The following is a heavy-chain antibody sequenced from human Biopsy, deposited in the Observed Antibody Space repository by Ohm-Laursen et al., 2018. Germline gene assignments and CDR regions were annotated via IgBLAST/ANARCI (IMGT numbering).Heavy chain of an antibody. CDR1: GDSFNGYY. J-gene: IGHJ6*02. D-gene: IGHD3-22*01. Sequence: SETLSLTCAVSGDSFNGYYWSWIRQTPGKGLEWIGEINHRGRTNYNPSLTSRVTISVDTSKNQFSLKVRSVTAADTAVYYCVRGVDYYDPYHYYALDVWGQGTTVTVSS. CDR2: INHRGRT. V-gene: IGHV4-34*01. CDR3: VRGVDYYDPYHYYALDV.